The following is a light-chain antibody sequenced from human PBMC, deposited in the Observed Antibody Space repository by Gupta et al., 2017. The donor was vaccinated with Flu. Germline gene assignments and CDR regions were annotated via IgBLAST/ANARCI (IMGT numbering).Light chain of an antibody. CDR1: QSLVHSNGNTY. Sequence: DXVMXQSXXXXPXTXXXPASISCRSSQSLVHSNGNTYLTWFQQRPGQSPRRLIYRVSNRDSGVPDRFSGSGSGTDFTLKISRVEAEDVGVYYCMQGTHWPTFGQGTKVEIK. J-gene: IGKJ1*01. CDR3: MQGTHWPT. V-gene: IGKV2-30*02. CDR2: RVS.